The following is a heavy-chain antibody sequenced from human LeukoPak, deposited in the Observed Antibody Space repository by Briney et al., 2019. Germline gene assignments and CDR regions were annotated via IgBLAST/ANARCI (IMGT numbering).Heavy chain of an antibody. Sequence: PSETLSLTSAVYGGSFSGYYWSWLRPPPGKGREWIGQINLSVSSNYSSSLNSRVTISVDTPNDQFSLKLSSVSAADTVVYYWARGGRGGTMVRAVIISSWFDPWGQGTLVTVSS. J-gene: IGHJ5*02. D-gene: IGHD3-10*01. CDR1: GGSFSGYY. CDR2: INLSVSS. CDR3: ARGGRGGTMVRAVIISSWFDP. V-gene: IGHV4-34*01.